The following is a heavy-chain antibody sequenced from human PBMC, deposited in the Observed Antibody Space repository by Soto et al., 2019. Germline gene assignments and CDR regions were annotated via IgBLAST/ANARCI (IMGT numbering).Heavy chain of an antibody. CDR1: GGSFSGYY. Sequence: SETLSLTCAVYGGSFSGYYWSWIRQPPGKGLEWIGEINHSGSTNYNPSLKSRVTISVDTSKNQFSLKLSSVTAADTAVYYCGRRYYGSGRFFPFDPWGQGTLVTVSS. V-gene: IGHV4-34*01. CDR3: GRRYYGSGRFFPFDP. J-gene: IGHJ5*02. CDR2: INHSGST. D-gene: IGHD3-10*01.